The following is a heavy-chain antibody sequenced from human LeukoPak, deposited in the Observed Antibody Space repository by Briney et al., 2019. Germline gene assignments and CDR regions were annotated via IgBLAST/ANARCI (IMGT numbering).Heavy chain of an antibody. CDR2: ISYDGSNK. D-gene: IGHD3-22*01. V-gene: IGHV3-30*18. Sequence: GGSLRLSCAASGFTFSSYGMHWVRQAPGKGLEWVAVISYDGSNKYYADSVKGRFTISRDNSKNTLYLQVNSLRAEDTAVYYCAKRQRPTYYYDSSGYGMDVWGQGTTVTVSS. CDR3: AKRQRPTYYYDSSGYGMDV. CDR1: GFTFSSYG. J-gene: IGHJ6*02.